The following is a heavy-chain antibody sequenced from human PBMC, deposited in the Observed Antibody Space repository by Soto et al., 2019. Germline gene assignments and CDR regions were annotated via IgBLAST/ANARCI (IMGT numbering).Heavy chain of an antibody. V-gene: IGHV5-10-1*01. J-gene: IGHJ6*02. Sequence: GDALTISFKGSGYSFTSYWISWVRQMPGKGLEWMGRIDPSDSYTNYSPSFQGHVTISADKSISTAYLQWSSLKASDTAMYYCARLKVEHYYYYGMDVWGQGTTVTVSS. CDR1: GYSFTSYW. D-gene: IGHD1-1*01. CDR2: IDPSDSYT. CDR3: ARLKVEHYYYYGMDV.